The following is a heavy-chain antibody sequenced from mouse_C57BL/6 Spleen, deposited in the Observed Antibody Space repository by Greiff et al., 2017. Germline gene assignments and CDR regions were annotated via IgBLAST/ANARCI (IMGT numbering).Heavy chain of an antibody. CDR3: ARLDDEWLRRDY. CDR2: IYPRSGNT. J-gene: IGHJ2*01. D-gene: IGHD2-2*01. CDR1: GYTFTSYG. Sequence: QVQLQQSGAELARPGASVKLSCKASGYTFTSYGISWVKQRTGQGLEWIGEIYPRSGNTYYNEKFKGKATLTADKSSSTAYMELRSLTSEDSAVYFCARLDDEWLRRDYWGQGTTLTVSS. V-gene: IGHV1-81*01.